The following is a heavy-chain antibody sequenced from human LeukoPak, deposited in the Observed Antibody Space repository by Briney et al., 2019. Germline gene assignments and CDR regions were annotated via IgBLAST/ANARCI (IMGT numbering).Heavy chain of an antibody. Sequence: SETLSLTCAVSGGSISSSNWWSWVRQPPGKGLEWIGEIYHSGSTSYNPSLKSRVTISVDKSKNQFSLKLSSVTAADTAVYYCAREGVTAGDTHDAFDIWGQGTMVTVSS. D-gene: IGHD7-27*01. CDR2: IYHSGST. CDR3: AREGVTAGDTHDAFDI. V-gene: IGHV4-4*02. J-gene: IGHJ3*02. CDR1: GGSISSSNW.